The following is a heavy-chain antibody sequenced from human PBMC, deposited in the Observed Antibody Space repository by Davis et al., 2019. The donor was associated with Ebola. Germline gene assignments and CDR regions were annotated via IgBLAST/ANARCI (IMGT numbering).Heavy chain of an antibody. CDR3: ARDYGVGGSYSTYYYYYGMDV. Sequence: PGGSLRLSCAASRFTFSSYSMNWVRQAPGKGLEWVSSISSSSSYIYYADSVKGRFTISRDNAKNSLYLQMNSLRAEDTAVYYCARDYGVGGSYSTYYYYYGMDVWGKGTTVTVSS. D-gene: IGHD1-26*01. V-gene: IGHV3-21*01. CDR1: RFTFSSYS. J-gene: IGHJ6*04. CDR2: ISSSSSYI.